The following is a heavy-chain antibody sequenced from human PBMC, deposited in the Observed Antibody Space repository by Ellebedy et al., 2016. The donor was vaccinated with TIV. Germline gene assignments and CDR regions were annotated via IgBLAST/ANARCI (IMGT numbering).Heavy chain of an antibody. CDR1: GFTFSSYG. Sequence: GESLKISXAASGFTFSSYGVHWVRQAPGKGLEWVSCISGSGGSTYYADSVKGRFTIARDNSKNTLYLQMNCLRAEDTAVYYCAKGVDSYYSYMDVWGKGTTVTVSS. CDR3: AKGVDSYYSYMDV. CDR2: ISGSGGST. J-gene: IGHJ6*03. D-gene: IGHD5-12*01. V-gene: IGHV3-23*01.